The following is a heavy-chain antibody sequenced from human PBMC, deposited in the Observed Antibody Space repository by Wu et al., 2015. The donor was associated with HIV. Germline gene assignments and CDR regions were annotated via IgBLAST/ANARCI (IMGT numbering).Heavy chain of an antibody. CDR2: IIPAFGTT. J-gene: IGHJ4*02. D-gene: IGHD4-23*01. CDR1: GDTFNIYA. CDR3: ARPWQLRNGWPFFDY. V-gene: IGHV1-69*12. Sequence: QVQLVQSGAELKKPGSSVKVSCKASGDTFNIYAINWLRQVPGQGLEWMGGIIPAFGTTDYAGKFQGRVTISADDSTTTAYMELKTLTSEDTAVYYCARPWQLRNGWPFFDYWGQGNPWSPSP.